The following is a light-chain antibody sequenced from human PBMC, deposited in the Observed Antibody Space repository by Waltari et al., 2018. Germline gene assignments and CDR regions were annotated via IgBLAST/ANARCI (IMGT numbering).Light chain of an antibody. CDR1: QNIGSW. J-gene: IGKJ1*01. Sequence: DIQMTQSPSFVSALVGDRVTISCRASQNIGSWLAWYQQKPGQAPKLLIYSASSLQSGVPSRFSGTGSGTDFTLTISSLQPEDFATYYCQQANNFPRTFGQGTKVEI. CDR3: QQANNFPRT. CDR2: SAS. V-gene: IGKV1-12*01.